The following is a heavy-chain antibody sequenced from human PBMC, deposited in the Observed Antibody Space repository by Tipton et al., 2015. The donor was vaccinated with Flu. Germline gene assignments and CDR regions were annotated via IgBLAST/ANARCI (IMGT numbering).Heavy chain of an antibody. V-gene: IGHV4-34*01. Sequence: AGLVKPSETLSLTCAVFGGSFSGYYWSWIRQSPGKGLEWIGEINQSGSASYNPSLKSRVTISIDTSQNQFSLKLSPMTAADTAVYYCARQHIVFKWGALDVWGRGTLATVSS. CDR1: GGSFSGYY. J-gene: IGHJ3*01. D-gene: IGHD5/OR15-5a*01. CDR3: ARQHIVFKWGALDV. CDR2: INQSGSA.